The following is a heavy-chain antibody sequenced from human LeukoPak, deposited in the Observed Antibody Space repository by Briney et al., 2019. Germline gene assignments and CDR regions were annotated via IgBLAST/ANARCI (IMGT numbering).Heavy chain of an antibody. CDR3: ARDPQYSSSWNFDY. V-gene: IGHV3-66*02. CDR2: IYSGGST. Sequence: GGSLRLSCAASGFTVSSNYMSWVRQAPGKGLEWVSVIYSGGSTYYADSVKGRFTISRDNSKNTLYLRMNSLRAEDTAVYYCARDPQYSSSWNFDYWGKGTTVTVSS. J-gene: IGHJ6*04. D-gene: IGHD6-13*01. CDR1: GFTVSSNY.